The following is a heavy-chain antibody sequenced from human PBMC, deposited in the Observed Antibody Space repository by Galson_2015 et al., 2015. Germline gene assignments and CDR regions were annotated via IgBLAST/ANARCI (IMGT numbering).Heavy chain of an antibody. CDR2: IWYDGSDK. CDR1: GFTFSTYA. D-gene: IGHD1-1*01. J-gene: IGHJ6*02. CDR3: ARDPLLATTTYGMDV. Sequence: SLRLSCAASGFTFSTYAMHWVRQAPGKGLEWVAVIWYDGSDKYYADSVKARFTISRDNSKNTVYLQMNSLRAEDTAVYYCARDPLLATTTYGMDVWGQGTTVTVSS. V-gene: IGHV3-33*01.